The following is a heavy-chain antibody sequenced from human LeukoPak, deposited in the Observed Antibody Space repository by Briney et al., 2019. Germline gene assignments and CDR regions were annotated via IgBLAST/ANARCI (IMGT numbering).Heavy chain of an antibody. CDR2: INSDGSST. D-gene: IGHD3-22*01. CDR3: ARVVTYDSSGYYVNY. Sequence: XHXVRQAPXKGLVWVSRINSDGSSTSYADSVKGRFTISRDNAKNTLYLQMNSLRAEDTAVYYCARVVTYDSSGYYVNYWGQGTLVTVSS. V-gene: IGHV3-74*01. J-gene: IGHJ4*02.